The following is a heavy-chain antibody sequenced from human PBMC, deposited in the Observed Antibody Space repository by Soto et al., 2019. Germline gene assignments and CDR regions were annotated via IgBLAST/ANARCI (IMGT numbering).Heavy chain of an antibody. D-gene: IGHD6-13*01. V-gene: IGHV1-2*04. CDR2: INPNSGST. J-gene: IGHJ4*02. CDR1: GYTFTGYY. Sequence: ASVKVSCKASGYTFTGYYMHWVRQAPGQGLEWMGWINPNSGSTNYAQKFQGWVTMTRDTSISTAYMELSRLRSDDTAVYYCARARYSRSWYFFDYWGQGTLVTVSS. CDR3: ARARYSRSWYFFDY.